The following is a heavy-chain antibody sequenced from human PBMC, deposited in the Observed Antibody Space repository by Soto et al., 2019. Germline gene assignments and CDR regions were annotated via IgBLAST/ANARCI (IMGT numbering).Heavy chain of an antibody. J-gene: IGHJ6*02. CDR1: GGSISSSSYY. V-gene: IGHV4-39*01. CDR3: ARHMNSGSYYRYYYGMDV. D-gene: IGHD3-10*01. Sequence: SETLSLTCTVSGGSISSSSYYWGWIRQPPGKGLEWIGSIYYSGSTYYNPSLKSRVTISVDTSKNQFSLKLSSVTAAGTAVYYCARHMNSGSYYRYYYGMDVWGQGTTVS. CDR2: IYYSGST.